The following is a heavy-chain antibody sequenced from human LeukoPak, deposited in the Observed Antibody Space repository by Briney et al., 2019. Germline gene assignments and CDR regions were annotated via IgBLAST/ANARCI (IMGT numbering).Heavy chain of an antibody. J-gene: IGHJ5*02. V-gene: IGHV2-5*02. CDR1: GFSLSTSGVG. CDR2: IYWDDDK. Sequence: SGPTLVKPTQTLTLTCTFSGFSLSTSGVGVGWIRQPPGKALEWLALIYWDDDKRYSPSPKSRLTITKDTSKNQVVLTMTNMDPVDTATYYCAHALVRGVIEWFDPWGQGTLVTVSS. CDR3: AHALVRGVIEWFDP. D-gene: IGHD3-10*01.